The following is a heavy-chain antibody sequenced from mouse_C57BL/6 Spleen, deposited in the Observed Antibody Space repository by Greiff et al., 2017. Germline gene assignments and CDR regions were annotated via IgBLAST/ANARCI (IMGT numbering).Heavy chain of an antibody. CDR3: ARSLYDYDDAMDY. Sequence: DVKLVESGPGLAKPSQTLSLTCSVTGYSITSDYWNWIRKFPGNKLEYMGYISYSGSTYYNPSLKSRISITRDTSKNQYYLQLNSVTTEDTATYYCARSLYDYDDAMDYWGQGTSVTVSS. V-gene: IGHV3-8*01. J-gene: IGHJ4*01. CDR2: ISYSGST. D-gene: IGHD2-4*01. CDR1: GYSITSDY.